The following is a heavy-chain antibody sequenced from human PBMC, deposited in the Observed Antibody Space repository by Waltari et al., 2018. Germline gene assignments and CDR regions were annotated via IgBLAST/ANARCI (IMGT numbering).Heavy chain of an antibody. CDR3: AKGNYYDSSGYYDY. J-gene: IGHJ4*02. CDR1: GFTFDDYA. CDR2: ISWNSGSI. Sequence: EVQLVESGGGLVQPGRSLRLSCAASGFTFDDYAMHWVRQAPGKGLEWVSGISWNSGSIGYADSVKGRFTISRDNAKNSLYLQMNSLRAEDMALYYCAKGNYYDSSGYYDYWGQGTLVTVSS. V-gene: IGHV3-9*03. D-gene: IGHD3-22*01.